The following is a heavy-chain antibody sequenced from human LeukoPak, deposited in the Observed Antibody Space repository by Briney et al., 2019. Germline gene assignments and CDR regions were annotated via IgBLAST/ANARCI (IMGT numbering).Heavy chain of an antibody. J-gene: IGHJ3*02. Sequence: GGSLRLSCAASGFTFSSYAMHWVRQAPGKGLEWVAVISYDGSNKYYADSVKGRFTISRDNSKNTLYLQMNSLRAEDTAVYYCAGDNRMVRGVILSGAFDIWGQGTMVTVSS. CDR1: GFTFSSYA. V-gene: IGHV3-30*04. CDR2: ISYDGSNK. CDR3: AGDNRMVRGVILSGAFDI. D-gene: IGHD3-10*01.